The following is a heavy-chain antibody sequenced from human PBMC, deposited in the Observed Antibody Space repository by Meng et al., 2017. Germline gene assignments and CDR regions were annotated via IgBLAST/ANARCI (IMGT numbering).Heavy chain of an antibody. CDR1: GGSFSGYY. D-gene: IGHD6-19*01. CDR2: INHSGST. V-gene: IGHV4-34*01. J-gene: IGHJ3*02. Sequence: QVQLQQWGAGLLQPSGTLPLTCAVYGGSFSGYYWSWIRQPPGKGLEWIGEINHSGSTNYNPSLKSRVTISVDTSKNQFSLKLSSVTAADTAVYYCARGSFLLYSSGWRTYDAFDIWGQGTMVTVSS. CDR3: ARGSFLLYSSGWRTYDAFDI.